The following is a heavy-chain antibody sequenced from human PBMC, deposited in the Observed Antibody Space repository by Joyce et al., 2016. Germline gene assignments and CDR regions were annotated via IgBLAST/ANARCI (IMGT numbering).Heavy chain of an antibody. CDR2: IANDGNKK. CDR3: AKRYDYVDY. J-gene: IGHJ4*02. V-gene: IGHV3-30*18. D-gene: IGHD3-16*01. CDR1: GFTFSNYG. Sequence: QVQLVESGGGVVQPGRSLRLSCAASGFTFSNYGMHWVRQAPGKGLEWVEVIANDGNKKYYADSVKGRFTISRDNSKNTRYLQMNSLRAEDTAVYYCAKRYDYVDYWGQGTLVTVSS.